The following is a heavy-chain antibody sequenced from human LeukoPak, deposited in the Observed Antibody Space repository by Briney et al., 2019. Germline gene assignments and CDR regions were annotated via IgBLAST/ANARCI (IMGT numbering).Heavy chain of an antibody. CDR1: GYSFTSYW. J-gene: IGHJ4*02. D-gene: IGHD1-1*01. CDR2: VYPGDSDT. CDR3: ARQSKLGTLLD. Sequence: GESLKISCKGSGYSFTSYWIGWVRQMPGKGLEWMGIVYPGDSDTRYSPSFQGQVTISADKFISTAYLQWSSLKASDSAMYYCARQSKLGTLLDWGQGTLVTVSS. V-gene: IGHV5-51*01.